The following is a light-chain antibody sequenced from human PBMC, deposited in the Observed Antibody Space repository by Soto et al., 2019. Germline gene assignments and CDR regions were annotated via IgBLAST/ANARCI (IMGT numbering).Light chain of an antibody. Sequence: EIVLTQSPAALSLSPGERDTHYCGASQNLGGTFLAWFQHKPSLAPRLLIYDASIRATGIPDRFSGSGSGTYFTLTISRLEPEDFAVYYCQQYGSLPLTFGGGTKVDIK. J-gene: IGKJ4*02. CDR1: QNLGGTF. V-gene: IGKV3D-20*01. CDR2: DAS. CDR3: QQYGSLPLT.